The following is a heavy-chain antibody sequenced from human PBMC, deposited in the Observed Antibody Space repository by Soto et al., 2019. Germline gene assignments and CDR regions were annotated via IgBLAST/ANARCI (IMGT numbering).Heavy chain of an antibody. J-gene: IGHJ6*02. CDR2: IIPIYGTA. D-gene: IGHD3-10*01. V-gene: IGHV1-69*06. CDR1: GGTFSSYA. Sequence: QVQLVQSGAEVKKPGSSVKVSCKASGGTFSSYAISWVRQAPGQGLEWMGGIIPIYGTANYAQKFQGRVTITADKSTSTAYMELSSLRSEDTAVYYCAKKTGGHYYYGSGSYFHYYYGMDVWGQGTTVTVSS. CDR3: AKKTGGHYYYGSGSYFHYYYGMDV.